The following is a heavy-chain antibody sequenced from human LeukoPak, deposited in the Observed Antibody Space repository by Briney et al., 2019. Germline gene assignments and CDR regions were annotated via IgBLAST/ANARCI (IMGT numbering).Heavy chain of an antibody. CDR1: GGSISSYY. CDR3: ARGEMATDFDY. D-gene: IGHD5-24*01. Sequence: PSETLSLTCTVSGGSISSYYWSWIRQPPGKGLEWIGYIYYSGSTNYNPSLKSRVTISVDTSKNQFSLKLSSVTAADTAVYYSARGEMATDFDYWGQGTLVTVSS. CDR2: IYYSGST. V-gene: IGHV4-59*01. J-gene: IGHJ4*02.